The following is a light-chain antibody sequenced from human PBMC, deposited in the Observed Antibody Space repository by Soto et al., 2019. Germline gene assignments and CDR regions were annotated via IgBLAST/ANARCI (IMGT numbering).Light chain of an antibody. V-gene: IGLV2-14*01. Sequence: QAVVTQPASVSGSPGQSITISCTGTSSDVGGYNYVSWYQQHPGKAPKLMIYEVSNRPSGVSNRFSGSKSGNTASLTISGLQAEDEADYYCSSYTSSSTWVVGGGTKVTVL. CDR2: EVS. CDR1: SSDVGGYNY. CDR3: SSYTSSSTWV. J-gene: IGLJ3*02.